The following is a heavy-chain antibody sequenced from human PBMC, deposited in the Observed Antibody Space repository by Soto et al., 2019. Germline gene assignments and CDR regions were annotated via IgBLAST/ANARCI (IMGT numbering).Heavy chain of an antibody. V-gene: IGHV4-31*03. Sequence: QVQLQESGPGLLKPSQTLSLTCTVSGGSILNGCHYWTWIRQHPGKGREWVGRIFFSGNTHDNPALKSRLAFSLATAKTQPSLKPTAVTAADTVIYSCARDNSGCMVDFWGPGTLVSVSS. CDR3: ARDNSGCMVDF. D-gene: IGHD2-8*01. J-gene: IGHJ4*02. CDR1: GGSILNGCHY. CDR2: IFFSGNT.